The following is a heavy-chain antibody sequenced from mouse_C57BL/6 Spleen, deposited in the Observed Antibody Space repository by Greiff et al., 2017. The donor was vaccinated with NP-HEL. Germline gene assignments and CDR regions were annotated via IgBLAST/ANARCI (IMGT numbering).Heavy chain of an antibody. CDR2: ISYDGSN. CDR3: GKMDY. V-gene: IGHV3-6*01. J-gene: IGHJ4*01. CDR1: GYSITSGYY. Sequence: EVKLEESGPGLVKPSQSLSLTCSVTGYSITSGYYWNWIRQFPGNKLEWMGYISYDGSNNYNPSLKNRISITRDTSKNQFFLKLNSVTTEDTATYYCGKMDYWGQGTSVTVSS.